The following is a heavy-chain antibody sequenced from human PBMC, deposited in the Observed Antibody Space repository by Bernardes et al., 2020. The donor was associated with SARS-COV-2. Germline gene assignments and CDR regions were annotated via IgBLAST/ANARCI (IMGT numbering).Heavy chain of an antibody. CDR3: ARENPSAAAADY. CDR1: GFTFSNYD. D-gene: IGHD6-13*01. V-gene: IGHV3-20*01. J-gene: IGHJ4*02. Sequence: GGSLRLSCAASGFTFSNYDMNWVRQAPGKGLEWVSSLTGSGGSTGYADSVKGRFTISRDNAKNSLYLQMNSLRAEDTALYHCARENPSAAAADYWGQGTLVTVSS. CDR2: LTGSGGST.